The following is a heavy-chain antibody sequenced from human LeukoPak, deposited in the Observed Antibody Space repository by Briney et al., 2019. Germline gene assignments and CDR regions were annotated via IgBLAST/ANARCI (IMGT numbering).Heavy chain of an antibody. V-gene: IGHV3-23*01. Sequence: PGGSLRLSCAASGLTFSSYGMNWVRQAPGKGLGWVSGISGSGGSTYYADSVKGRFTISRDNSKNTLYLQMNSLRAEDTAVYYRARDLGSGSYALYYFVYWGQGTLVTVSS. CDR3: ARDLGSGSYALYYFVY. D-gene: IGHD1-26*01. J-gene: IGHJ4*02. CDR2: ISGSGGST. CDR1: GLTFSSYG.